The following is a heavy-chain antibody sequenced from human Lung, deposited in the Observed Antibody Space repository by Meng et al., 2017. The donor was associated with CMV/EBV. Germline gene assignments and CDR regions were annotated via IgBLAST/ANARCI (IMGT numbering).Heavy chain of an antibody. Sequence: GESXKISXTASGFSFGIYGMDWVRQAPGKGLEWVAYIHHAGGYKQYADSVMGRFTISRDNSKNTLSLQMNSLRGEDTALYFCAKVSAGNCATASCPPDSRGQGXLVTVSS. CDR3: AKVSAGNCATASCPPDS. V-gene: IGHV3-30*02. D-gene: IGHD2-2*01. J-gene: IGHJ5*01. CDR1: GFSFGIYG. CDR2: IHHAGGYK.